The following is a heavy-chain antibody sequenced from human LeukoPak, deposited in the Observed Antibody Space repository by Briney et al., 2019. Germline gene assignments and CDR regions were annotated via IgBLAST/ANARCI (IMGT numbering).Heavy chain of an antibody. J-gene: IGHJ5*02. CDR1: GYTFTSYY. Sequence: ASVKVSCKASGYTFTSYYMHWVRQAPGQGLEWMGIINPSGGSTSYAQKFQGRVTITTDESTSTAYMELSSLRSEDTAVYYCARGGLGQNWFDPWGQGTLVTVSS. CDR3: ARGGLGQNWFDP. D-gene: IGHD6-19*01. CDR2: INPSGGST. V-gene: IGHV1-46*01.